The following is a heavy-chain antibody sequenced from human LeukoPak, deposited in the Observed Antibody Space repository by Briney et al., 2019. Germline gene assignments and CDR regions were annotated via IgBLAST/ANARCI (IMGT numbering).Heavy chain of an antibody. D-gene: IGHD4-17*01. V-gene: IGHV1-2*02. CDR2: INPNGGGT. Sequence: GASVKVSCKASGYTFTNYGISWVRQAPGQGLEWMGWINPNGGGTNYAQKFQGRVTMTRDTSIRTAYMELTRLTSDDTAVYYCARGTLRGYDYWGQGTLVTVSS. J-gene: IGHJ4*02. CDR1: GYTFTNYG. CDR3: ARGTLRGYDY.